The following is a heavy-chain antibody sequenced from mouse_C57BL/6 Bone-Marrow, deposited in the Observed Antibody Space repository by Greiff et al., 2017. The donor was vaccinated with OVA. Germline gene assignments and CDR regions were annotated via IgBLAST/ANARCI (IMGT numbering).Heavy chain of an antibody. V-gene: IGHV1-78*01. CDR1: GYTFTDHT. J-gene: IGHJ3*01. CDR3: ARWDYAPFAY. CDR2: IYPRDGST. Sequence: QVQLQQSDAELVKPGASVKISCTVSGYTFTDHTIHWMKQRPEQGLEWIGNIYPRDGSTKYNEKFKGKATLTADKSSSIAYLHLNSLTSEYSAVYFCARWDYAPFAYWGQGTLVTVSA. D-gene: IGHD2-4*01.